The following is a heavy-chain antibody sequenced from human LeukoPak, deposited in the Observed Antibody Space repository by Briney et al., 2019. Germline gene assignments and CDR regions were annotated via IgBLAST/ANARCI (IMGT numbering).Heavy chain of an antibody. CDR1: GFTFSSYA. CDR2: ISYDGSNK. J-gene: IGHJ6*03. D-gene: IGHD2-21*01. Sequence: GRSLRLSCAASGFTFSSYAMHWVRQAPGKGLEWVAVISYDGSNKYYADSVKGRFTISRDNSKNTLYLQMNSLRAEDTAVYYCAKDGLAYTTKYYYYMDVWGKGTTVTVSS. V-gene: IGHV3-30*07. CDR3: AKDGLAYTTKYYYYMDV.